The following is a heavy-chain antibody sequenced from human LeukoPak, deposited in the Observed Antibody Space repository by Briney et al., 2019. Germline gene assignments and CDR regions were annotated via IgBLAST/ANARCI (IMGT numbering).Heavy chain of an antibody. D-gene: IGHD3-10*01. J-gene: IGHJ4*02. CDR3: ARARSGSGDY. CDR2: MNPNSGGT. Sequence: ASVKVSCKASGYTFTGYYMHWVRQAPGQELEWMGRMNPNSGGTNYAQKFQGRVTMTRDTSISTAYMELSRLRSDDTAVYYCARARSGSGDYWGQGTLVTVSS. CDR1: GYTFTGYY. V-gene: IGHV1-2*06.